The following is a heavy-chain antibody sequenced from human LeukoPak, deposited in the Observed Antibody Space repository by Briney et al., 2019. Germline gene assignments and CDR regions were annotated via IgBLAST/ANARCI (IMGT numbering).Heavy chain of an antibody. Sequence: QPGGSLRLSCAASGFTFSSYAMSWVRQAPGKGLEWVSAISSSSSYIYYADSVKGRFTISRDNARNSLYLQMNSLRAEDTAMYYCAREGAAAAPYWGQGTLVTVSS. CDR1: GFTFSSYA. J-gene: IGHJ4*02. V-gene: IGHV3-21*01. CDR3: AREGAAAAPY. CDR2: ISSSSSYI. D-gene: IGHD6-13*01.